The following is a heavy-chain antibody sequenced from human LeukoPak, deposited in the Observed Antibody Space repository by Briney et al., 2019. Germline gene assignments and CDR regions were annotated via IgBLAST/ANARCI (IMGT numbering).Heavy chain of an antibody. CDR2: IKSNADGGTP. Sequence: PGGSLRLSCEASGFSFMNAWMIWVRQAPGKGLEWVGRIKSNADGGTPDYAAPARGRFTISRDDSKNTLYLQMNSLKTEDTAVYYCTTFYHEYSPYWGRGTLVTVSS. J-gene: IGHJ4*02. D-gene: IGHD2/OR15-2a*01. V-gene: IGHV3-15*01. CDR3: TTFYHEYSPY. CDR1: GFSFMNAW.